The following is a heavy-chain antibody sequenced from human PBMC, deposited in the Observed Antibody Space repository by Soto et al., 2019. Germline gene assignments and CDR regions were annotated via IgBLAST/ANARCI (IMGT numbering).Heavy chain of an antibody. CDR1: GYTFTGYY. CDR2: INPNSGGT. J-gene: IGHJ6*02. D-gene: IGHD2-15*01. Sequence: ASVKVSCKASGYTFTGYYMHWVRQAPGQGLEWMGWINPNSGGTNYAQKFQGRVTMTRDTSISTAYMELSRLRSDDTAVYYCARGPYCSGGSCFYYGMDVWCQGTTVTVSS. V-gene: IGHV1-2*02. CDR3: ARGPYCSGGSCFYYGMDV.